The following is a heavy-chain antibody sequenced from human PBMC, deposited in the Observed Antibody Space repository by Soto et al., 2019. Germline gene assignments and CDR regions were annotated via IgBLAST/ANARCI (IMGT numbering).Heavy chain of an antibody. CDR2: INRSGRGA. D-gene: IGHD2-21*01. CDR1: GYTSKTHY. Sequence: QVQLLQSGPEVKKSGASVKLSCTASGYTSKTHYLQWVREAPGQGLQWTGLINRSGRGALYARKFQGSVALTRDTSTRTVFLEMNMFRSENTAVYYCAAVECCGGDCYYFQHWGQGTVLTVSS. CDR3: AAVECCGGDCYYFQH. J-gene: IGHJ1*01. V-gene: IGHV1-46*02.